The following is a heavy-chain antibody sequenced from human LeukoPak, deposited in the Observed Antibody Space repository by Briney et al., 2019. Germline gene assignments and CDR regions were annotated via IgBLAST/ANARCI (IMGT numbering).Heavy chain of an antibody. J-gene: IGHJ5*02. Sequence: VASVKVSCKASGYTFTSYYMHWVRQAPGQGLEWMGIINPSGGSTSYAQKFQGRITMTWNTSISTAYMELSSLRSEDTAIYYCAREDYYGSGSFSNWFDPWGQGTLVTVSS. D-gene: IGHD3-10*01. V-gene: IGHV1-46*01. CDR3: AREDYYGSGSFSNWFDP. CDR2: INPSGGST. CDR1: GYTFTSYY.